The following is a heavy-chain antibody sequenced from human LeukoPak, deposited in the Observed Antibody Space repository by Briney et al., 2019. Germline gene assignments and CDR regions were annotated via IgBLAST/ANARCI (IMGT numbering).Heavy chain of an antibody. V-gene: IGHV4-39*01. CDR3: ARQVETPGPFDY. CDR2: IFYTGNT. J-gene: IGHJ4*02. CDR1: GGSISSSSYY. Sequence: SETLSLTCTVSGGSISSSSYYWGWIRQPPGKGLEWIVTIFYTGNTYYNLSLKTRVTISVDTSKNQFSLNLYSVTAADTAVYYCARQVETPGPFDYWGQGALVTVSS.